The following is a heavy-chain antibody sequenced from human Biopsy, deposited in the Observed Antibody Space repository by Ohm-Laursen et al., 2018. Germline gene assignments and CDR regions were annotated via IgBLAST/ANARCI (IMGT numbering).Heavy chain of an antibody. D-gene: IGHD4-23*01. V-gene: IGHV4-59*11. J-gene: IGHJ4*02. Sequence: SDTLSFTCTVSGGSFTGHYWSWIRQPPGKGLEWIGHISYTGYTCYNASLKSRVTISVDTSRNLFSLRLSSLTAADTAVYYCARGSNDFGGLYFPRWGQGTLLTVSS. CDR1: GGSFTGHY. CDR3: ARGSNDFGGLYFPR. CDR2: ISYTGYT.